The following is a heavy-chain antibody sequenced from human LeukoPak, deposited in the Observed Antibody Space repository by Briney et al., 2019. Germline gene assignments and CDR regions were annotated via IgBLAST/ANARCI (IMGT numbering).Heavy chain of an antibody. D-gene: IGHD2-8*01. CDR3: ARYAEYAVSTPCY. J-gene: IGHJ4*02. Sequence: GGSLRLSCAASGFTFSSYGMHWVRQAPGKGLEWVAVLSYDGNYKYYADAVKGRFAISRDNSENTLYLQMNSLRAEDTAVYYCARYAEYAVSTPCYWGQGTLVTVSA. CDR1: GFTFSSYG. CDR2: LSYDGNYK. V-gene: IGHV3-30*03.